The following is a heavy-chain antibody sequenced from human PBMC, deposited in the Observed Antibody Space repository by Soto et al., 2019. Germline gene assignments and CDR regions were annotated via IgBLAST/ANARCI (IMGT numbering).Heavy chain of an antibody. V-gene: IGHV3-33*01. J-gene: IGHJ3*02. CDR3: ARGLDKSAGGAFDI. Sequence: QVQLVESGGGVVQPGGSLSLSCAASAFPFSRSAMHWLRQAPGKGLEWVAVIPHDGNNEDYTDSVRGRFTISRDNSKNTFYLQMNNLRGEDKAVYYFARGLDKSAGGAFDIWGQGTMVTVSS. D-gene: IGHD3-10*01. CDR1: AFPFSRSA. CDR2: IPHDGNNE.